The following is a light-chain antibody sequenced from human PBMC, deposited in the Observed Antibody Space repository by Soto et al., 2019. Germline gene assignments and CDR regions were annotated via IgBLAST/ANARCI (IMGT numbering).Light chain of an antibody. CDR3: QQLFDSPIT. CDR2: AAS. Sequence: DIKLTQSPSFLSPSIGESVTITCRANQAISTSLAWYQLKTGKAPKLLIYAASTLESGVPSRFSATVSGTEFSLTITSLQPEDFATYYCQQLFDSPITFGRGTRLEIK. CDR1: QAISTS. V-gene: IGKV1-9*01. J-gene: IGKJ5*01.